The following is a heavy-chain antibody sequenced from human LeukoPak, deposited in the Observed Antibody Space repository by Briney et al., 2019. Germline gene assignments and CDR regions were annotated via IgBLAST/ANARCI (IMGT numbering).Heavy chain of an antibody. V-gene: IGHV1-46*01. D-gene: IGHD4-11*01. CDR1: GYTFTSYY. J-gene: IGHJ6*03. CDR3: VYSKHYYYYMDV. Sequence: ASVKVSCKASGYTFTSYYMHWVRQAPGQGLEWMGVINPSGGSTSYAQKFQGRVTMTRDTSTSTVYMELSSLRSEDTAVYYCVYSKHYYYYMDVWGKGTTVTVSS. CDR2: INPSGGST.